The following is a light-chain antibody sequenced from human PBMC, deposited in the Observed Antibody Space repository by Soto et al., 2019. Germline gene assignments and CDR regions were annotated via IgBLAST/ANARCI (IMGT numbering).Light chain of an antibody. J-gene: IGKJ5*01. Sequence: DIQMTQSPSTLSASVGERVTITCRASQSISNWLAWYQQKPGKAPKLLIYAASTLQTGVPSRFSGGGSGTDFTLTLSSLQPEDFATYYCQQVNSFPSTFGQGTRLEIK. CDR3: QQVNSFPST. V-gene: IGKV1-5*01. CDR2: AAS. CDR1: QSISNW.